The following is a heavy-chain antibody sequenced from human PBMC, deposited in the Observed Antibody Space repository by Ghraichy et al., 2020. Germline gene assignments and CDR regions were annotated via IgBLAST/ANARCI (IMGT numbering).Heavy chain of an antibody. CDR2: IYYSGST. CDR3: ARDATVRLLNHFYGMDV. D-gene: IGHD3-3*01. J-gene: IGHJ6*02. Sequence: SETLSLTCTVSGGSVSSGSYYWSWIRQPPGKGLEWIGYIYYSGSTNYKPSLKSRVTISVDTSKNQFSLKLSSLTAADTAVYYCARDATVRLLNHFYGMDVWGQGTTVTVSS. CDR1: GGSVSSGSYY. V-gene: IGHV4-61*01.